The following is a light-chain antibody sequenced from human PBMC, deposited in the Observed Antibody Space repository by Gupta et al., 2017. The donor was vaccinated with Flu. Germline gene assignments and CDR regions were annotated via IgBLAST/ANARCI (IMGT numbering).Light chain of an antibody. V-gene: IGKV4-1*01. CDR1: QSVLYSSNNKNY. Sequence: DIVMTQSPDSLAVSLGERATINCKSSQSVLYSSNNKNYLAWYQQKPGQPPKLLIYWASARESGVPDRFSGSGSGTDFTLTISSLLAEDVAVYYCQQYYSTPITFGQGTRLENK. CDR3: QQYYSTPIT. CDR2: WAS. J-gene: IGKJ5*01.